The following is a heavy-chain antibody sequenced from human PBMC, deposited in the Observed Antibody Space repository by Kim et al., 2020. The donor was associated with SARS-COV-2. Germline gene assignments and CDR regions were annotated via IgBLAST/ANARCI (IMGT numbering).Heavy chain of an antibody. CDR1: EFTFSGYW. D-gene: IGHD3-10*01. J-gene: IGHJ4*02. CDR2: INGAGSST. Sequence: GGSLRLSCAASEFTFSGYWMHWVRQAPGKGLVWVSQINGAGSSTGYADSVKGRFTISRDNAKNTLYLQMDSLRAEDTAVYYCARGGFPGALDDWGQGT. CDR3: ARGGFPGALDD. V-gene: IGHV3-74*01.